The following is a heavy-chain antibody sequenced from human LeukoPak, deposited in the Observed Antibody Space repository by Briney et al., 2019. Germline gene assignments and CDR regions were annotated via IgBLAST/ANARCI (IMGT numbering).Heavy chain of an antibody. CDR3: AKEVVGPGDPGVDY. D-gene: IGHD3-10*01. CDR1: GFTFSRYG. V-gene: IGHV3-30*02. Sequence: GGSLRLSCAASGFTFSRYGMHWVRQAPGKGLEWVAFIRYDGSNKYYADSVKGRFTIPRDNSKNTLYLQMNSLRAEDTGVYYCAKEVVGPGDPGVDYWGQGTLVTVSS. J-gene: IGHJ4*02. CDR2: IRYDGSNK.